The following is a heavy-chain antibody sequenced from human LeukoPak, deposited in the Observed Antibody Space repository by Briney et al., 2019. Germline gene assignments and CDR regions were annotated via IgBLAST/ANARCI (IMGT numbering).Heavy chain of an antibody. D-gene: IGHD6-19*01. CDR3: ARGRIAVAGSRLNYMDV. CDR1: GVSFSGYY. Sequence: SETLSLTCAVYGVSFSGYYWSWVRQPPGKGLEWLGEINHSGSTDYNPSLKSRVTISVDTSKNQFSLKLSSVTAADTAVYYCARGRIAVAGSRLNYMDVWGKGTTVTVSS. J-gene: IGHJ6*03. CDR2: INHSGST. V-gene: IGHV4-34*01.